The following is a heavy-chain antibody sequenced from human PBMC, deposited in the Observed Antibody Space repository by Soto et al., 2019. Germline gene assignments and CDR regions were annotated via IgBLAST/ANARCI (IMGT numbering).Heavy chain of an antibody. D-gene: IGHD5-12*01. V-gene: IGHV1-69*02. CDR2: IIPILGIA. CDR1: GGTFSSYT. J-gene: IGHJ6*02. CDR3: ARALGYSGYDYGWNYYYGMDV. Sequence: QVQLVQSGAEVKKPGSSVKVSCKASGGTFSSYTISWVRQAPGQGLEWMGRIIPILGIANYAQKFQGRVTITADKSTSTAYRELSSLRSEDTAVYYCARALGYSGYDYGWNYYYGMDVWGQGTTVTVSS.